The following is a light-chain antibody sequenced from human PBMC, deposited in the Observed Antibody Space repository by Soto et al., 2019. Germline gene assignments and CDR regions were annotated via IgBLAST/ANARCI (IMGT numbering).Light chain of an antibody. J-gene: IGLJ2*01. V-gene: IGLV4-69*01. CDR3: QTWGTGILV. CDR1: SGHSSYA. Sequence: QPVLTQSPSASASLGASVKLTCTLSSGHSSYAIAWHQQQSEKGPRYLMKLNSDGSHSKGDGIPDRFSGSSSGAERYLTISSLQSEDEADYYCQTWGTGILVFGGGTQLTVL. CDR2: LNSDGSH.